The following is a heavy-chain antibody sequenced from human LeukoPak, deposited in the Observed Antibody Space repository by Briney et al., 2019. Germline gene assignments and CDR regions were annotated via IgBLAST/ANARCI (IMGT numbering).Heavy chain of an antibody. D-gene: IGHD6-6*01. Sequence: GGSLRLSCAASGFTFSDYYMNWIRQTPGKGLEWVSYISGIGSYTNYADSVKGRFTISRDNGKNSLYLQMNSLRAEDTAVYYCTRNDNWGGSSSYPDYWGQGTLVTVSS. CDR2: ISGIGSYT. V-gene: IGHV3-11*06. CDR1: GFTFSDYY. CDR3: TRNDNWGGSSSYPDY. J-gene: IGHJ4*02.